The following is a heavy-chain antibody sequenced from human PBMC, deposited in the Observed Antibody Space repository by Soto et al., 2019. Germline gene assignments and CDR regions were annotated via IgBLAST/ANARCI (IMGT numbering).Heavy chain of an antibody. Sequence: QVQLQESGPGLVKPSGTLSLTCAVSGGSITSSNWWSWVRQPPGEGLEWIGEIYFRGNTNYNPSRDSPSPISIXXSXNXXSLTLHSVPAADTAVYYCARDPRGAYSNSYSGIDSWGQGTLVTVSS. CDR3: ARDPRGAYSNSYSGIDS. D-gene: IGHD2-21*01. V-gene: IGHV4-4*02. J-gene: IGHJ4*02. CDR1: GGSITSSNW. CDR2: IYFRGNT.